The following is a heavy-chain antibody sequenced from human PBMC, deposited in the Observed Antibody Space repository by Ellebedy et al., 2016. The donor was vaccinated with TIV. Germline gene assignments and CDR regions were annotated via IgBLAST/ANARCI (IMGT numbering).Heavy chain of an antibody. J-gene: IGHJ4*02. CDR3: AKDKSPQGEMLLDY. CDR2: ISGSGGTT. D-gene: IGHD3-16*01. V-gene: IGHV3-23*01. CDR1: GFIFSSYA. Sequence: GESLKISXAASGFIFSSYAMNWVRQAPGKGLAWVSVISGSGGTTYYADSVKGRFTISRDNSKNTLYLQMNSLRAEDTAVYYCAKDKSPQGEMLLDYWGQGTLVTVSS.